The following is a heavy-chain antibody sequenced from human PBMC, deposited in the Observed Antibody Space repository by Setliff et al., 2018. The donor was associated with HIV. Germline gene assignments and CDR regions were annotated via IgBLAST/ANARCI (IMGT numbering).Heavy chain of an antibody. V-gene: IGHV4-59*11. CDR3: ARIEGYAYGSNWFDP. Sequence: SETLSLTCPVSGVSISSHSWTWIRQPPGKGLEWIGYFYYSGSTNYNPSLKGRVTISADTSENQLSLRLSSLTAADTAVYYCARIEGYAYGSNWFDPWG. CDR2: FYYSGST. D-gene: IGHD3-16*01. CDR1: GVSISSHS. J-gene: IGHJ5*02.